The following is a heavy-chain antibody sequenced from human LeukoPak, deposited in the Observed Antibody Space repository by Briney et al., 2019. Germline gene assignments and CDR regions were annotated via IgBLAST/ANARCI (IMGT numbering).Heavy chain of an antibody. CDR1: GGSISSSSYY. V-gene: IGHV4-39*07. Sequence: SETLSLTCTVSGGSISSSSYYWGWIRQPPGTGLEWIGIIYYSGSTYYNPSLKSRVTISVDTSKNQFSLKLSSVTAADTAVYYCARGPSRRGYSYGYPKNYYYYYYMDVWGKGTTVTVSS. J-gene: IGHJ6*03. CDR3: ARGPSRRGYSYGYPKNYYYYYYMDV. D-gene: IGHD5-18*01. CDR2: IYYSGST.